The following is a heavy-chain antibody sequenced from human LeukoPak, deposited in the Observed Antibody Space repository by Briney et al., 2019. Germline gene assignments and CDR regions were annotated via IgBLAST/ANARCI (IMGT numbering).Heavy chain of an antibody. D-gene: IGHD3-10*01. Sequence: PGGSLRLSCEASGFSFTNYGMHWVRQAPGKGLEWVAFIRYDGGQKLYEDSVKGRFTISRDNSKKTLYLEIDSVTADDTALYYCAKDRETGSFYWYFDVWGRGTLVTVSS. CDR1: GFSFTNYG. CDR2: IRYDGGQK. CDR3: AKDRETGSFYWYFDV. V-gene: IGHV3-30*02. J-gene: IGHJ2*01.